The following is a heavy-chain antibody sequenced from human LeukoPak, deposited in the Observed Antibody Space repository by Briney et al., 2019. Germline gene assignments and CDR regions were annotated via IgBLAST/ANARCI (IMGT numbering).Heavy chain of an antibody. Sequence: ASVKVSCKVSGYTLTELSMHWVRQAPGKGLEWMGGFDPEDGETIYAQTFQGRVTMTEDTSTDTAYMELSSLRSEDTAVYYCATDPGQLGSLDYWGQGTLVTVSS. CDR3: ATDPGQLGSLDY. D-gene: IGHD6-6*01. V-gene: IGHV1-24*01. J-gene: IGHJ4*02. CDR1: GYTLTELS. CDR2: FDPEDGET.